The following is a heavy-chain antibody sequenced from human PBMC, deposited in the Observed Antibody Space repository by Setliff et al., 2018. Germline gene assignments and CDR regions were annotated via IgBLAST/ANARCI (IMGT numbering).Heavy chain of an antibody. CDR2: INHSGST. V-gene: IGHV4-34*01. D-gene: IGHD6-19*01. J-gene: IGHJ4*02. CDR1: GGSFSGYY. CDR3: ARSSQSGWPVSGY. Sequence: PSETLSLTCAVYGGSFSGYYWSWIRQPPGKGLEWIGEINHSGSTNYNPSLKSRVTISVDTSKNQFSLKLSSVPAADTAVYYCARSSQSGWPVSGYWGQGTLVTVSS.